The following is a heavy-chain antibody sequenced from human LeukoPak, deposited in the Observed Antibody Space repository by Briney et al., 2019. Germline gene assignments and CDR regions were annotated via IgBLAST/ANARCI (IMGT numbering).Heavy chain of an antibody. CDR1: GGSISSYY. Sequence: PSETLSLTCTVSGGSISSYYWSWIRQPPGKGLEWIGYIYYSGSTYYNPSLRSRVTISVDTSKNQFSLKLSSVTAADTAVYYCAREGILAAAGTWHDWFDPWGQGTLVTVSS. CDR3: AREGILAAAGTWHDWFDP. J-gene: IGHJ5*02. CDR2: IYYSGST. V-gene: IGHV4-59*01. D-gene: IGHD6-13*01.